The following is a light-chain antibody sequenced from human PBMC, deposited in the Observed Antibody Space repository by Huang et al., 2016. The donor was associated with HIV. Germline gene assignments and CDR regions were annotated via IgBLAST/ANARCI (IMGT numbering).Light chain of an antibody. CDR2: GAS. Sequence: EIVMTQSPATLSVSPVGRATISCRASPCVNNNLAWYQQKPGQAPRLLIYGASTRAPGIPARFRGSGSGTEFTLTISYLQSEDFAFDYCHHYNDWPITFGPGTKVDIK. V-gene: IGKV3-15*01. CDR3: HHYNDWPIT. CDR1: PCVNNN. J-gene: IGKJ3*01.